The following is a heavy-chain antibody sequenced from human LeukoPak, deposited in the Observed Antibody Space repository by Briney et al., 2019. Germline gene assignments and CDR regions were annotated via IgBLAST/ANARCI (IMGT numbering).Heavy chain of an antibody. CDR2: IYYSGST. Sequence: PSETLSLTCTVSGGSISSSSYYWGWIRQPPGKGLEWIGSIYYSGSTYYNPSLKSRVTIFGDTPKNQFSLKLSSVTAADTAVYYCASLVVVIPNSNWFDPWGQGTLVTVSS. V-gene: IGHV4-39*01. CDR3: ASLVVVIPNSNWFDP. D-gene: IGHD3-22*01. J-gene: IGHJ5*02. CDR1: GGSISSSSYY.